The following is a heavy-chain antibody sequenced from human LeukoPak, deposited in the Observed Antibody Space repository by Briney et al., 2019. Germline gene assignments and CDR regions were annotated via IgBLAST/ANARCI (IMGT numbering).Heavy chain of an antibody. CDR2: TYYRSKWYN. CDR3: ASGYSGYDYYFDY. J-gene: IGHJ4*02. Sequence: SQTLSLTCAISGDSVSSNSAVWNWIRQSPSRGLEWLGGTYYRSKWYNDYAVSVKSRIIINPDTSKNQFSLHLNSVTPEDTAVYYCASGYSGYDYYFDYWGQGTLVTVSS. D-gene: IGHD5-12*01. CDR1: GDSVSSNSAV. V-gene: IGHV6-1*01.